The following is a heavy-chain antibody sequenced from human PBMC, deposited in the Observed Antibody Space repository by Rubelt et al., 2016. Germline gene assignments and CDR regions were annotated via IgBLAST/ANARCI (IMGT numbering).Heavy chain of an antibody. CDR2: INSDGSST. Sequence: AASGLTFSSYWMHWVRQAPGKGLVWVSRINSDGSSTSYADSVKGRFAISRDNAKNSPYLQMNSLRAEDTAVYYCAREVTAVAASEFDYWGQGTLVTVSS. CDR3: AREVTAVAASEFDY. D-gene: IGHD6-19*01. V-gene: IGHV3-74*01. CDR1: GLTFSSYW. J-gene: IGHJ4*02.